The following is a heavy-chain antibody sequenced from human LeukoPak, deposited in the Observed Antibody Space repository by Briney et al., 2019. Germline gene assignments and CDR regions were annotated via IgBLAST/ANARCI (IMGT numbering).Heavy chain of an antibody. CDR2: ISYDETDK. CDR1: GFTFTTFP. D-gene: IGHD6-19*01. CDR3: ASPNSMAGTHYFHY. Sequence: GGSLRLSCAASGFTFTTFPMHWVRQPPGKGLEWVAVISYDETDKYYADSVKGRFTISRDNSKSTLYLQMDSLRAEDTAVYYCASPNSMAGTHYFHYWGQGTLVTVSS. J-gene: IGHJ4*02. V-gene: IGHV3-30*04.